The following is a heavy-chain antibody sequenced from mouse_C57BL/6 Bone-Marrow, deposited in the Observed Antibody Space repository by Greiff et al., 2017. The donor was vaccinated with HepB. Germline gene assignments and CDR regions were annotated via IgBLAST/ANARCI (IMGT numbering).Heavy chain of an antibody. J-gene: IGHJ4*01. D-gene: IGHD2-2*01. CDR1: GYTFTDYE. CDR2: IDPETGGT. V-gene: IGHV1-15*01. Sequence: QVQLKQSGAELVRPGASVTLSCKASGYTFTDYEMHWVKQTPVHGLEWIGAIDPETGGTAYNQKFKGKAILTADTSSNTAYLQLSSLTSEDTAVYYCTTGGYGKGNAMDYWGQGTSVTVSS. CDR3: TTGGYGKGNAMDY.